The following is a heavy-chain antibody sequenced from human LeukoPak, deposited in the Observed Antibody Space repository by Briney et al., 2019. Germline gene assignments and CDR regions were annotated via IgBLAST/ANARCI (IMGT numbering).Heavy chain of an antibody. CDR2: VHYSGST. CDR1: GASISNSAYY. CDR3: ARLFFVIDT. Sequence: SETLSLTCTVSGASISNSAYYWLWIRQPPGEGLECIGTVHYSGSTFYNPSLKSRVNISVDTSKNQFSLQLSSVTAADTAVYYCARLFFVIDTWGQGTLVTVSS. V-gene: IGHV4-39*01. J-gene: IGHJ5*02. D-gene: IGHD3-3*01.